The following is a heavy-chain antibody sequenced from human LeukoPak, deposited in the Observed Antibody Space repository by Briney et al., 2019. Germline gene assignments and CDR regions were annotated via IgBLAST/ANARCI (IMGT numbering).Heavy chain of an antibody. CDR3: ARNPGFSITPNFDY. J-gene: IGHJ4*02. CDR1: GGSISSGGYS. V-gene: IGHV4-30-2*01. Sequence: SETLSLTCAVSGGSISSGGYSWSWIRQPAGRGLEWIGYIYHSGSTYYNPSLKSRVTISVDRSKNQFSLKLSSVTAADTAVYYCARNPGFSITPNFDYWGQGTLVTVSS. D-gene: IGHD3-10*01. CDR2: IYHSGST.